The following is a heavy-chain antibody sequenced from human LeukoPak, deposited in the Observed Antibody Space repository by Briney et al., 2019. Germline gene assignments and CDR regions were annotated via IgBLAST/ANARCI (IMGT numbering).Heavy chain of an antibody. Sequence: QPGGSLRLSCAASGFTVSSYGMSWVRQAPGKGPEWVSLVYSDGVTRYADSVQGRFTISGDNSKNTVYLQMNKLRVEDTAVYYCVRDRAEGPARVEFHPWGQG. CDR1: GFTVSSYG. CDR3: VRDRAEGPARVEFHP. V-gene: IGHV3-66*02. J-gene: IGHJ5*02. CDR2: VYSDGVT.